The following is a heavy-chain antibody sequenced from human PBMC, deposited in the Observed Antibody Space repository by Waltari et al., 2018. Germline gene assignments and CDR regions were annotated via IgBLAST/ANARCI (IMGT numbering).Heavy chain of an antibody. CDR3: ARDFHDYPMGFEH. J-gene: IGHJ1*01. D-gene: IGHD4-17*01. V-gene: IGHV3-21*01. CDR2: ITSNGDFR. CDR1: GVTYRGYC. Sequence: EVKLVESGGGLVKPGGSLRLSCAVSGVTYRGYCMHWARQAPGKGLEWVASITSNGDFRYYADSVKGRFAVSRDNSKSSLYLQMNSLTVEDTAVYYCARDFHDYPMGFEHWGQGTLVIVSS.